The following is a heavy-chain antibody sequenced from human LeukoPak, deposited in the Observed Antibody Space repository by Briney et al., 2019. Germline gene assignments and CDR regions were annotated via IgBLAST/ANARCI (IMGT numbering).Heavy chain of an antibody. CDR3: AKDIVVVPAATALWDY. J-gene: IGHJ4*02. D-gene: IGHD2-2*01. CDR2: LSGSGAST. V-gene: IGHV3-23*01. Sequence: GGSLRLSCAASGFTFDDYAMHWVRQAPGKGLEWVSALSGSGASTYYADSVKGRFTISRDNSKNTLYLQMNSLRAEDTAIYYCAKDIVVVPAATALWDYWGQGTLVTVSS. CDR1: GFTFDDYA.